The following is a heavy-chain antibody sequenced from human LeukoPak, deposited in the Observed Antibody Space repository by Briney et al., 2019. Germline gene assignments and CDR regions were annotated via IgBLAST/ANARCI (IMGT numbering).Heavy chain of an antibody. Sequence: TETLSLTCTVSGYSISSGYYWGWIRQPPGKGLEWIGSIYHSGSTYCSPSLKSRVTISVDTSKNQFSLKLSSVTAADTAVYYCARGTTVTTPGVGYWGQGTLVTVSS. J-gene: IGHJ4*02. V-gene: IGHV4-38-2*02. CDR2: IYHSGST. D-gene: IGHD4-17*01. CDR1: GYSISSGYY. CDR3: ARGTTVTTPGVGY.